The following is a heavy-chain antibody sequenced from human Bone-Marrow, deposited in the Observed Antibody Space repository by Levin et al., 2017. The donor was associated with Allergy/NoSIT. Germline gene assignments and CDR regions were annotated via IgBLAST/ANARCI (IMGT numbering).Heavy chain of an antibody. V-gene: IGHV4-31*03. CDR1: GDSIRSGYYY. D-gene: IGHD2-15*01. CDR3: ARGGGVGYCTGGTCYGWFDP. Sequence: MPSETLSLTCTVSGDSIRSGYYYWAWIRQHPAKGLEWIGYIHNSGKTYYHPSLKSRVSISVDTSKNEFSLSLSSVTVADTAVYHCARGGGVGYCTGGTCYGWFDPWGQGTLVTVSS. J-gene: IGHJ5*02. CDR2: IHNSGKT.